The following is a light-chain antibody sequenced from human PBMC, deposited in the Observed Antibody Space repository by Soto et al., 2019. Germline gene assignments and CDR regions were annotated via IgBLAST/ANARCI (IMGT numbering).Light chain of an antibody. CDR1: TSNTGNNA. J-gene: IGLJ7*01. V-gene: IGLV1-36*01. Sequence: QSVLTQPPSVSEAPRQRVTISCSGSTSNTGNNAVSWYQHVPGKAPKLLMYYDDVLPSGVSDRFSGSKSGTSASLAISGLQSEDEADYYCAAWDDSLNAVVFGGGTQLTVL. CDR2: YDD. CDR3: AAWDDSLNAVV.